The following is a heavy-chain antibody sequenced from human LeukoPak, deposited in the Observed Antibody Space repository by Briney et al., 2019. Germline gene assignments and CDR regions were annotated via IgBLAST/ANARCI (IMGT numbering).Heavy chain of an antibody. CDR2: IIPIFGTA. D-gene: IGHD3-22*01. CDR1: GGTFSSYA. CDR3: AREGGYYDSSGYYLR. V-gene: IGHV1-69*05. J-gene: IGHJ4*02. Sequence: ASVKVSCKASGGTFSSYAISWVRQAPGQGLEWMGRIIPIFGTANYAQKFQGRVTITTDESTSTAYMELSSLRSEDTAVYYCAREGGYYDSSGYYLRWSQGTLVTVSS.